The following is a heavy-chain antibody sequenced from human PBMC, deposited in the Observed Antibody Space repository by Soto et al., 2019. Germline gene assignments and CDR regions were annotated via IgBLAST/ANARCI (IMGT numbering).Heavy chain of an antibody. J-gene: IGHJ6*03. D-gene: IGHD3-10*01. V-gene: IGHV4-4*02. Sequence: PSETLSLACAVSGGSISSSNCWSWVRQPPGKGLEWIGEIYPSGSTNYNPSLKSRVTISVDKSKNQFSLKLSSVTAADSSVYYCARGSYYYGSGSYYNPYSYYYMDVWGKGTTVTVSS. CDR1: GGSISSSNC. CDR3: ARGSYYYGSGSYYNPYSYYYMDV. CDR2: IYPSGST.